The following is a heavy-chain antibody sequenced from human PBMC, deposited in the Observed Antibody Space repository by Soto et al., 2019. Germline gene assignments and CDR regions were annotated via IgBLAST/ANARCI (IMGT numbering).Heavy chain of an antibody. Sequence: GGSLRLSCAASGLTFSSYGMHWVRQAPGKGLEWVAVISSGRSNKHYADSVKGRFTISRDNAKNSLYLQMNSLRAEDTAVYYCAREHSNSYLTGPEYWGQGTLVTVSS. CDR2: ISSGRSNK. J-gene: IGHJ4*02. CDR1: GLTFSSYG. D-gene: IGHD4-4*01. CDR3: AREHSNSYLTGPEY. V-gene: IGHV3-30*03.